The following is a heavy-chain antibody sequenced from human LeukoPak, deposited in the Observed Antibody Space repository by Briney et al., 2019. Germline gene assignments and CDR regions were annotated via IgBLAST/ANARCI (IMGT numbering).Heavy chain of an antibody. D-gene: IGHD6-13*01. CDR1: GGSFSGYY. CDR3: ASPERRYSSSWFLPYFDY. V-gene: IGHV4-34*01. J-gene: IGHJ4*02. CDR2: INHSGST. Sequence: SETLSLTYAVYGGSFSGYYWSWIRQPPGKGLEWSGEINHSGSTDYNPSLKSRVTISVDTSKNQFSLKLSSVTAADTAVYYCASPERRYSSSWFLPYFDYWGQGTLVTVSS.